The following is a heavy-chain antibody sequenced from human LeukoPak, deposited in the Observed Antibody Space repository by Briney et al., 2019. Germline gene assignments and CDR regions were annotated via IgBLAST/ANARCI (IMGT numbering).Heavy chain of an antibody. V-gene: IGHV4-31*03. J-gene: IGHJ4*02. CDR2: IYYSGST. Sequence: PSETLSPTCTVSGGSISSGGYYWSWIRQHPGKGLEWIGYIYYSGSTYYNPSLKSRVTISVDTSKNQFSLKLSSVTAADTAVYYCARVAPADPSYFDYWGQGTLVTVSS. CDR3: ARVAPADPSYFDY. CDR1: GGSISSGGYY. D-gene: IGHD2-2*01.